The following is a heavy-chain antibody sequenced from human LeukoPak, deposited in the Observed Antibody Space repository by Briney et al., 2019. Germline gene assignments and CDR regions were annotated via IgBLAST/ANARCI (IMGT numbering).Heavy chain of an antibody. CDR1: GGSISSGEYH. CDR3: ARVGVSSFHDTFDL. D-gene: IGHD3-16*01. V-gene: IGHV4-30-4*01. Sequence: SETLSLTCTVSGGSISSGEYHWSWIRQSPGKGLEWVGYIYHRGSTYDNPSLKSRVTISVDTSKNQFSLKLSSVTAADTAVYYCARVGVSSFHDTFDLWGQGTMVTVSS. CDR2: IYHRGST. J-gene: IGHJ3*01.